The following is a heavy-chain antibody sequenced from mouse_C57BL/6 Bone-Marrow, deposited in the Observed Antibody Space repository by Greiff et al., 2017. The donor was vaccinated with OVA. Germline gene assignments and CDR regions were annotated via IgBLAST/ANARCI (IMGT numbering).Heavy chain of an antibody. CDR2: IRNKANGYTT. Sequence: EVQVVESGGGLVQPGGSLSLSCAASGFTFTDYYMSWVRQPPGKALEWLGFIRNKANGYTTEYSASVKGRFTISRDNSQSILYLQMNALRAEDSATDYCARGRLRRGAWFAYWGQGTLVTVSA. D-gene: IGHD2-4*01. CDR1: GFTFTDYY. CDR3: ARGRLRRGAWFAY. J-gene: IGHJ3*01. V-gene: IGHV7-3*01.